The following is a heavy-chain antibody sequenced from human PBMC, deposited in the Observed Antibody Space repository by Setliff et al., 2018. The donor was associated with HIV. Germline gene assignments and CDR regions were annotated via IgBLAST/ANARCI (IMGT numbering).Heavy chain of an antibody. V-gene: IGHV4-59*08. D-gene: IGHD1-26*01. Sequence: PSETLSLTCTVSGGSISSHYWTWIRQPPGKGLEWIGYISYSGSTNYNPSLKSRVTISADTSNNQFSLRLTSMTAADTAVYYCAKTSVGATGLYAFDIWGQGTMVTVSS. CDR1: GGSISSHY. J-gene: IGHJ3*02. CDR3: AKTSVGATGLYAFDI. CDR2: ISYSGST.